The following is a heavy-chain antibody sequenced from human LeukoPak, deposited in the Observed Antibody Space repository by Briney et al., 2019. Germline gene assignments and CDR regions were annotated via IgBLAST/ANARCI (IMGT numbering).Heavy chain of an antibody. D-gene: IGHD5-24*01. CDR2: INPVNGYT. Sequence: GASVKVSCKTSGYSFTNYAMHWVRQAPGQTIEWLAWINPVNGYTRYSQHFQDRVTVSSDTSADTAYMELRSLRSEDKAIYYCAIRDGHTDHWGQGTLVTVSS. V-gene: IGHV1-3*03. J-gene: IGHJ4*02. CDR3: AIRDGHTDH. CDR1: GYSFTNYA.